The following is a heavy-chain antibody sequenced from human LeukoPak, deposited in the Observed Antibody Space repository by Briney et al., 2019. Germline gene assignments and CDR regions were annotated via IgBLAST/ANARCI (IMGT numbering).Heavy chain of an antibody. D-gene: IGHD4-17*01. CDR3: TRGDYGDHTDLDY. CDR1: GFTFSSYG. V-gene: IGHV3-15*07. J-gene: IGHJ4*02. CDR2: IKSKTDGGTT. Sequence: PGGSLRLSCAASGFTFSSYGIHWVRQAPGKGLEWVGRIKSKTDGGTTDYAAPVKGRFTISRDDSKNMLYLQMNSLKTEDTAVYYCTRGDYGDHTDLDYWGQGTLVTVSS.